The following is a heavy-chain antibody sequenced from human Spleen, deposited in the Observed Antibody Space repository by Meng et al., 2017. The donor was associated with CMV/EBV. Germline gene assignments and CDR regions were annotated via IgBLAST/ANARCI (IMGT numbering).Heavy chain of an antibody. J-gene: IGHJ6*02. V-gene: IGHV3-74*01. D-gene: IGHD3-10*01. CDR1: EFTFSGYW. CDR3: VRDNRGFGDSRMDV. CDR2: INTDGSYT. Sequence: GGFLRLSCVASEFTFSGYWMHWVRQAPGKGLVWVSHINTDGSYTTYADSVKGRFTISRDNAKSTLYLQMNSLRAEDTAVYYCVRDNRGFGDSRMDVWGQGSTVTVSS.